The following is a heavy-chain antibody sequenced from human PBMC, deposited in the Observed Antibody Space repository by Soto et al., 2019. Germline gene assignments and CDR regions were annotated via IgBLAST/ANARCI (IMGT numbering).Heavy chain of an antibody. Sequence: LEILSLTCTVSGGSISSYYWSWIRQPPGKGLEWIGYIYYSGSTNYNPSLKSRVTISVDTSKNQFSLKLSSVTAADTAVYYCARLVRYCSGGSCYFTRDAFDIWGQGTMVTVSS. J-gene: IGHJ3*02. CDR1: GGSISSYY. CDR2: IYYSGST. CDR3: ARLVRYCSGGSCYFTRDAFDI. D-gene: IGHD2-15*01. V-gene: IGHV4-59*08.